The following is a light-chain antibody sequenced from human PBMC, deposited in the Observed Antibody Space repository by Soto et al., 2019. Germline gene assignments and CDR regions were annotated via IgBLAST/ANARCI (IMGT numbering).Light chain of an antibody. CDR1: QSVSSF. CDR2: GAS. CDR3: QKYGNSPPFT. V-gene: IGKV3-20*01. J-gene: IGKJ3*01. Sequence: EIMLTQSPGILSLSPGERATLSCRASQSVSSFLAWYQQKPGQAPRLLIYGASNRATGIPDRFSGSGSETDFTLTISRLEPEDFAVYYCQKYGNSPPFTFGPGTKVDIK.